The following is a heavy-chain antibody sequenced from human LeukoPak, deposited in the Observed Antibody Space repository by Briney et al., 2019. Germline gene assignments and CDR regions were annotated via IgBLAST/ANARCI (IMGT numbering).Heavy chain of an antibody. J-gene: IGHJ4*02. V-gene: IGHV3-53*01. CDR2: IYGDGRT. CDR1: GFSVSNNY. Sequence: GGSLRLSCVVSGFSVSNNYIIWVRQAPGNGLERVSVIYGDGRTSHSASVRGRFTTSRDNSKNIVSLQMNNLRAEDTAVYYCARGRGLGVVSPYFDYWGQGTLVTVSS. D-gene: IGHD3-3*01. CDR3: ARGRGLGVVSPYFDY.